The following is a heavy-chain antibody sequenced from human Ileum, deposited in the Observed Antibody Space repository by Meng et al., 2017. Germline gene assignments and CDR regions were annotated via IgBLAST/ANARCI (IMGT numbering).Heavy chain of an antibody. J-gene: IGHJ3*02. D-gene: IGHD2-8*02. CDR1: GFNLITYG. CDR3: AKLWWNGGRSFDI. Sequence: GESLKISCEASGFNLITYGMSWVRQAPGKGLEWVATISDTSSATHYTASVRGLFTISRDNSKNTLYLQMSSLRDEDTAIYYCAKLWWNGGRSFDIWGQGTMVTVSS. CDR2: ISDTSSAT. V-gene: IGHV3-23*01.